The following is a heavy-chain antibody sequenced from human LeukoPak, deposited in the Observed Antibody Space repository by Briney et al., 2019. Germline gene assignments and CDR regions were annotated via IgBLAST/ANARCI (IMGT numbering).Heavy chain of an antibody. D-gene: IGHD1-7*01. CDR3: AKTIYYYYYMDV. CDR1: GGSTSSSSYY. J-gene: IGHJ6*03. CDR2: IYYSGST. Sequence: SETLSLTCTVSGGSTSSSSYYWGWIRQPPGKGLEWIGNIYYSGSTYYNPSLRSRVTISVDTSKNQFSLKLSSATAADTAVYYCAKTIYYYYYMDVWGKGTTVTVSS. V-gene: IGHV4-39*01.